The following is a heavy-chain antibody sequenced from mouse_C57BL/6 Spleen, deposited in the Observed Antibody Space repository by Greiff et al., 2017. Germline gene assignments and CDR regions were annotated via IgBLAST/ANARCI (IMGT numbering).Heavy chain of an antibody. Sequence: VQLQQSGAELVMPGASVKLSCKASGYTFTSYWMHWVKQRPGQGLEWIGEIDPSDSYTNYNQKFKGKSTLTVDKSSSTAYMQLSSLTSEDSAVYYCARGGLRRDWYFEVWGTGTTVTVSS. CDR1: GYTFTSYW. D-gene: IGHD2-4*01. J-gene: IGHJ1*03. V-gene: IGHV1-69*01. CDR3: ARGGLRRDWYFEV. CDR2: IDPSDSYT.